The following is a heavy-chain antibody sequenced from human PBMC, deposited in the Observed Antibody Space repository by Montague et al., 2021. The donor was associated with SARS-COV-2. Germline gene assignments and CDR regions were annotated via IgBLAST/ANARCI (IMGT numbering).Heavy chain of an antibody. V-gene: IGHV4-39*01. J-gene: IGHJ4*02. Sequence: SETRSLTCTVSGNSISSSSYNWGWIRQPPGKGLEWNGSVHYSGRPYYXXXLKSRVTIYVDTSKNQLSLKLSSVTAADTAVYYCTRHVKMTRPEPPPGIDYWGQGTLVTVSA. CDR3: TRHVKMTRPEPPPGIDY. D-gene: IGHD5-24*01. CDR2: VHYSGRP. CDR1: GNSISSSSYN.